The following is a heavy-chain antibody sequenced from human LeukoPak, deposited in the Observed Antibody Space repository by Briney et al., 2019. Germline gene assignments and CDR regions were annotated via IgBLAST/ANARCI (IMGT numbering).Heavy chain of an antibody. CDR1: GGSISSYY. CDR3: ATPDRYCSSTSCYGMDV. Sequence: SETLSLTCTVSGGSISSYYWSWIRQPAGKGLEWIGRIYTSGSTNYNPSLKSRVTMSVDTSKNQFSLKLSSVTAADTAVYYCATPDRYCSSTSCYGMDVWGQGTTVTVSS. CDR2: IYTSGST. D-gene: IGHD2-2*01. J-gene: IGHJ6*02. V-gene: IGHV4-4*07.